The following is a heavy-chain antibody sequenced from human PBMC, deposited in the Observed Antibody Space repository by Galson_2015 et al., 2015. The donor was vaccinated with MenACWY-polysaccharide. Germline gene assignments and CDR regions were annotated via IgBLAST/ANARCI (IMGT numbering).Heavy chain of an antibody. Sequence: PALVKPTQTLTLTCTLSGFSLSTNGMRVSWIRQPPGKALEWLARIDWDGDKYCSTSLKTRLTISKDTSKNQVVLTMTNMDPVDTATYYCARARYNWKPYYRYMDVWGKGTTVTVSS. V-gene: IGHV2-70*04. CDR1: GFSLSTNGMR. J-gene: IGHJ6*03. CDR3: ARARYNWKPYYRYMDV. D-gene: IGHD1-20*01. CDR2: IDWDGDK.